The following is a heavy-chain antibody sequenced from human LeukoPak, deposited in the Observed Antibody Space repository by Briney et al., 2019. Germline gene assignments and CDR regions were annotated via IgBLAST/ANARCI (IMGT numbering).Heavy chain of an antibody. J-gene: IGHJ5*02. Sequence: ASVKVSCKASGYSLTGYRMHWVRQAPGQGLEWMGRINPNSGDTNYAQKFQGRVTITADESTSTAYMELSSLRSEDTAVYYCARGERRDGYNFDNWFDPWGQGTLVTVSS. V-gene: IGHV1-2*06. D-gene: IGHD5-24*01. CDR1: GYSLTGYR. CDR3: ARGERRDGYNFDNWFDP. CDR2: INPNSGDT.